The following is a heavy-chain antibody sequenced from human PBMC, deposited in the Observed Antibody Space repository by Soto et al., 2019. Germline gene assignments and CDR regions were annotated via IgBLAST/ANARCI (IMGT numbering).Heavy chain of an antibody. CDR3: ARDRSGSYPIVSVAFDI. J-gene: IGHJ3*02. D-gene: IGHD1-26*01. V-gene: IGHV3-21*01. CDR2: ISSSSSYI. Sequence: EVQLVESGGGLVKPGGSLRLSCAASGFTFSSYSMNWVRQAPGKGLEWVSSISSSSSYIYYADSVKGRFTISRDNAKNSLYLQMNSLRAEDTAVYYCARDRSGSYPIVSVAFDIWGQGTMVTVSS. CDR1: GFTFSSYS.